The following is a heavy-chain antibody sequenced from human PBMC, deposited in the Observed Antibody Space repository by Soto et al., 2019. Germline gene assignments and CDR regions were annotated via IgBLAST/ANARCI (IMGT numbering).Heavy chain of an antibody. CDR3: ARGPRIAAAGTLDS. CDR1: GFTFSSYG. Sequence: QVQLVESGGGVVQPGRSLRLSCAASGFTFSSYGMHWVRQAPGKGLEWVAVIWYDGSNKYYEDSVKGRFTISRDNSKNTLYLQMNSLRAEDTAVYYCARGPRIAAAGTLDSWGQGTLVTVSS. CDR2: IWYDGSNK. J-gene: IGHJ5*01. D-gene: IGHD6-13*01. V-gene: IGHV3-33*01.